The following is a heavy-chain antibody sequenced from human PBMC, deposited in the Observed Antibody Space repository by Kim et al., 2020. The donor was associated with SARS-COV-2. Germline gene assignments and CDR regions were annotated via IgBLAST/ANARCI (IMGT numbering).Heavy chain of an antibody. Sequence: GGSLRLSCAASGFTFSSYSMNWVRQAPGKGLEWVSSISSSSSYIYYADSVKGRFTISRDNAKNSLYLQMNSLRAEDTAVYYCARGVARTGYYGMDVWGQGTTVTVSS. CDR1: GFTFSSYS. J-gene: IGHJ6*02. CDR3: ARGVARTGYYGMDV. D-gene: IGHD3-9*01. CDR2: ISSSSSYI. V-gene: IGHV3-21*01.